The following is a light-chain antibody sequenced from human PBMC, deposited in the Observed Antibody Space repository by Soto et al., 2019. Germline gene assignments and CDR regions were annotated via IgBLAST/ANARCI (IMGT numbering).Light chain of an antibody. J-gene: IGLJ2*01. CDR3: QSYDSSLSGSV. CDR2: GNS. CDR1: RSNIGAGYD. Sequence: QSVLTQPPSVSGAPGQRVTISCTGSRSNIGAGYDVHWYQQLPGTAPKLLVYGNSNRPSGVPDRFSASKSGTSASLAITGLQAEDEANYYSQSYDSSLSGSVFGGGTKLAAL. V-gene: IGLV1-40*01.